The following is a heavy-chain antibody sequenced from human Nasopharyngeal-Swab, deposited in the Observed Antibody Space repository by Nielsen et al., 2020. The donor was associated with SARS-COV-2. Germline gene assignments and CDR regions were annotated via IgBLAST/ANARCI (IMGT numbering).Heavy chain of an antibody. CDR1: GFTFSGYA. CDR2: ISGSGGST. V-gene: IGHV3-23*01. J-gene: IGHJ4*02. Sequence: GGSLRLSCAASGFTFSGYAMSWVRQAPGKGLEWVSAISGSGGSTYYADSVKGRFTISRDNSKNTLYLQMNSLRAEDTAVYYCAKDLRSVVPAGGDYWGQGTLVTVSS. CDR3: AKDLRSVVPAGGDY. D-gene: IGHD2-2*01.